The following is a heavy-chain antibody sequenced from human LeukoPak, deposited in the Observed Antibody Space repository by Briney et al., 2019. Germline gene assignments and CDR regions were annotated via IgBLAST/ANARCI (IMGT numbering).Heavy chain of an antibody. V-gene: IGHV3-48*01. CDR3: AKDSSGPFDY. J-gene: IGHJ4*02. Sequence: PGGSLRLSCAASGFTFSRYSMNWVRQAPGKGLEWVSYISRSSSTIYYADSVKGRFTISRDNAKNSLYLQMNSLRAEDTAVYYCAKDSSGPFDYWGQGTLVTVSS. CDR2: ISRSSSTI. CDR1: GFTFSRYS. D-gene: IGHD6-19*01.